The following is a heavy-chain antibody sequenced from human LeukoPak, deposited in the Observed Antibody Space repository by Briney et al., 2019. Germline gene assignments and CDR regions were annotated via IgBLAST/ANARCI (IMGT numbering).Heavy chain of an antibody. CDR2: IFPGDSDT. Sequence: GASLKISCKGSGYSFTGYWIAWVRPTPEKGLEWMGIIFPGDSDTRNNPAFQGQVTILADKSINTAYLQWISLKASDTATYYCARWGDSGDRDAFDIWGQGTVVTVSS. CDR1: GYSFTGYW. V-gene: IGHV5-51*01. J-gene: IGHJ3*02. CDR3: ARWGDSGDRDAFDI. D-gene: IGHD2-15*01.